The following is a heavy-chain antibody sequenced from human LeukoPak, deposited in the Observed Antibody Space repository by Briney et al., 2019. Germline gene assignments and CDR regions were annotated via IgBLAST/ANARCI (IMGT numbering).Heavy chain of an antibody. J-gene: IGHJ4*02. Sequence: SETLSLTCTVSGGSISSYYWSWIRQPPGKGLEWIGYIYYSGSTNYNPSLKSQVTISVDTSKNQFSLKLSSVTAADTAVYYCAREADDYVWGSYRTFDYWGQGTLVTVSS. CDR2: IYYSGST. CDR3: AREADDYVWGSYRTFDY. V-gene: IGHV4-59*01. CDR1: GGSISSYY. D-gene: IGHD3-16*02.